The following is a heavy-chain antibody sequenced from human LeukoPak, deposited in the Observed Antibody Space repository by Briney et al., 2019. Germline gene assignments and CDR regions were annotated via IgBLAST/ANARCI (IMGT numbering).Heavy chain of an antibody. CDR2: ISAYNGNT. Sequence: GASVKVSCKASGYTFTSYGISWVRPAPGQGLEWMGWISAYNGNTNYAQKLQGRVTMTTDTSTSTAYMELRSLRSDDTAVYYCARIDFWSGHDYYYYYMDVWGKGTTVTVSS. D-gene: IGHD3-3*01. CDR3: ARIDFWSGHDYYYYYMDV. V-gene: IGHV1-18*01. CDR1: GYTFTSYG. J-gene: IGHJ6*03.